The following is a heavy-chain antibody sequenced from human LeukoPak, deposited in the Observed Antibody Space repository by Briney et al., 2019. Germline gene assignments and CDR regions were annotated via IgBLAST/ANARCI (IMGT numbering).Heavy chain of an antibody. D-gene: IGHD3-22*01. CDR1: GFTFSSYS. Sequence: KPGGSLRLSCAASGFTFSSYSMNWVRQAPGKGLEWVSSISSSSSYIYYADSVKGRFTISRDNAKNSLYLQMNSLRAEDTALYHCARDLLLGSSGYYKGSWFDPWGQGTLVTVSS. V-gene: IGHV3-21*04. CDR2: ISSSSSYI. CDR3: ARDLLLGSSGYYKGSWFDP. J-gene: IGHJ5*02.